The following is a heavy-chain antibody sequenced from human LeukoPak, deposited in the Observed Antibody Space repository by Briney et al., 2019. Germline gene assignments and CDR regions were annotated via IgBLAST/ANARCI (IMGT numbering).Heavy chain of an antibody. CDR2: IYTSGST. Sequence: SETLSLTCTVSGGSISSGSYYWSWIRQPAGKGLEWIGRIYTSGSTNYNPSLKGRVTISVDTSKNQFSLKLSSVTAADTAVYYCARRSGAYFDYWGQGTLVTVSS. J-gene: IGHJ4*02. CDR3: ARRSGAYFDY. V-gene: IGHV4-61*02. D-gene: IGHD1-26*01. CDR1: GGSISSGSYY.